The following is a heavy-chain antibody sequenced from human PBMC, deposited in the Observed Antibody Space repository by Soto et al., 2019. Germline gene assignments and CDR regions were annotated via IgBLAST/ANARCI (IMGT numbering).Heavy chain of an antibody. J-gene: IGHJ4*02. Sequence: PSETLSLTCTVSGGSLSSYYWTWIRQSPGKGLEWIGYVYFSGNANYNPSLKSRLTMSIDRTRNQFSLRLSSVTAADMAVYYCARGGGYDSFDYWGQGVLVTVSS. CDR3: ARGGGYDSFDY. D-gene: IGHD5-12*01. CDR2: VYFSGNA. V-gene: IGHV4-59*12. CDR1: GGSLSSYY.